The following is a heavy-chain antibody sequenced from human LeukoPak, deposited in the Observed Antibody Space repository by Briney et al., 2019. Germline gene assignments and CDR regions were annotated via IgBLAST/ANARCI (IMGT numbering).Heavy chain of an antibody. Sequence: GGSLRLSCAASGFTFSSYSMNWVRQAPGKGLEWVSSISSSSSYIYYADSVKGRFTISRDNSKNTLYLQMNSLRAEDTAVYYCAKDRGDYYDSSGYYYRGAFDIWGQGTMVTVSS. D-gene: IGHD3-22*01. CDR1: GFTFSSYS. V-gene: IGHV3-21*01. J-gene: IGHJ3*02. CDR3: AKDRGDYYDSSGYYYRGAFDI. CDR2: ISSSSSYI.